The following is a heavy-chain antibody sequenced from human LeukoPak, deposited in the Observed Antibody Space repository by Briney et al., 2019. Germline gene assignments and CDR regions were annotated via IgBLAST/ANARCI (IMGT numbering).Heavy chain of an antibody. CDR3: ARGWLAETTVVTPYNY. J-gene: IGHJ4*02. D-gene: IGHD4-23*01. CDR1: GGTFSSYA. V-gene: IGHV1-69*13. Sequence: SVKVSCKASGGTFSSYAISWVRQAPGQGLGWMGGIIPIFGTANYAQKFQGRVTITADESTSTAYMELSSLRSEDTAVYYCARGWLAETTVVTPYNYWGQGTLVTVSS. CDR2: IIPIFGTA.